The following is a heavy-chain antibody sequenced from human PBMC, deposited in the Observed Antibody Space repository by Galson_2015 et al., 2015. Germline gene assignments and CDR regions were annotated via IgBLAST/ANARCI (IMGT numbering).Heavy chain of an antibody. CDR3: AKGRGHSSGWYSLIEGFDP. D-gene: IGHD6-19*01. Sequence: SLRLSCAASGFTFSSYAMSWVRQAPGKGLEWVSAISGSGGSTYYADSVKGRFTISRDNSKNTLYLQMNSLRAEDTAVYYCAKGRGHSSGWYSLIEGFDPWGQGTLVTVSS. CDR1: GFTFSSYA. CDR2: ISGSGGST. J-gene: IGHJ5*02. V-gene: IGHV3-23*01.